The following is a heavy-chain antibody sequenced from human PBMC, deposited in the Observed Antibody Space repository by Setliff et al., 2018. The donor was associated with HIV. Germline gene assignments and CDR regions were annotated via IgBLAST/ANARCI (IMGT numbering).Heavy chain of an antibody. D-gene: IGHD6-19*01. J-gene: IGHJ4*02. Sequence: GGSLRLSCAASGFTFEDYGMSWVRQVPGKGLEWVSGISWSGGGTGYADSVKGRFTISRDDAKNSLYLQMNSLRAEDTAVYYCARLMYSSGPGSFDYWGQGTLVTVSS. V-gene: IGHV3-20*04. CDR3: ARLMYSSGPGSFDY. CDR2: ISWSGGGT. CDR1: GFTFEDYG.